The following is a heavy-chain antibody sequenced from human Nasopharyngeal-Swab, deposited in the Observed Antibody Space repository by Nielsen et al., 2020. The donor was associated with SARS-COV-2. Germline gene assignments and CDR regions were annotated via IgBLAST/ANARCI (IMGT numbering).Heavy chain of an antibody. J-gene: IGHJ5*02. V-gene: IGHV3-30*18. CDR2: ISYDGNNK. Sequence: VRQAPGKGLEWVAVISYDGNNKYYADSVKGRFTISRDNSKNTLYLQMNSLRAEDTAVYYCAKDQSINWFDPWGQGTLVTVSS. D-gene: IGHD2-21*01. CDR3: AKDQSINWFDP.